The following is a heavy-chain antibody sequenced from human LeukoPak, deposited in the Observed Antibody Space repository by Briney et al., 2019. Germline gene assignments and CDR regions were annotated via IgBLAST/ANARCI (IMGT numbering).Heavy chain of an antibody. CDR3: ATSPDSYGHPYYFDY. V-gene: IGHV5-51*01. Sequence: GESLKISCKGSGYRFTNYWIGWVRQMPGKGLELMGIIYPDDSDTRYSPSFQGQVTISADKSISTAYLQWSSLKASDTAIYYCATSPDSYGHPYYFDYWGQGTLVTVSS. D-gene: IGHD5-18*01. CDR1: GYRFTNYW. CDR2: IYPDDSDT. J-gene: IGHJ4*02.